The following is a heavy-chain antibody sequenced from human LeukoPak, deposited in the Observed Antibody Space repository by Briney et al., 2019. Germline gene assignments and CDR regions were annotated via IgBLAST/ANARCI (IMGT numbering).Heavy chain of an antibody. V-gene: IGHV3-73*01. CDR1: GFTFSGSA. D-gene: IGHD6-19*01. J-gene: IGHJ1*01. CDR3: TTTRSSGWYLWYFQH. CDR2: IRSKANSYAT. Sequence: GGSLRLSCVASGFTFSGSAMHWVRQASGKGLEWVGRIRSKANSYATAYAASVKGRFTISRDDSKNTAYLQMNSLKTEDTAVYYCTTTRSSGWYLWYFQHWGQGTLVTVSS.